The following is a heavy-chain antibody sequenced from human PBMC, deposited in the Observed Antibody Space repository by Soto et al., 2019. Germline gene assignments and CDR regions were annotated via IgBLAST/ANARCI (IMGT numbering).Heavy chain of an antibody. Sequence: QVQLQESGPRLVKPSETLSLTCSVSGVSIGSHFWSWIRQATGKGPELVGYIYHTVNTNYNPALKSRVTISMDTSENQLSIQLSSVTAADTAVYYCARLQYTVVTALDIWGQGTMVTVSS. CDR1: GVSIGSHF. J-gene: IGHJ3*02. D-gene: IGHD2-15*01. V-gene: IGHV4-59*11. CDR3: ARLQYTVVTALDI. CDR2: IYHTVNT.